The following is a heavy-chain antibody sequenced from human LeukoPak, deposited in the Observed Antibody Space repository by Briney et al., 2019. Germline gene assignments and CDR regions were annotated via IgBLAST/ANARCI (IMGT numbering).Heavy chain of an antibody. D-gene: IGHD5-18*01. CDR3: ARGRYSYGTYYFDY. V-gene: IGHV4-34*01. CDR2: INHSGST. Sequence: KPSETLSLTCAVYGGSFSGYYWSWIRQPPGKGLEWIGEINHSGSTNYNPSLKSRVTISVDTSKNQFSLKLSSVTAADTAVYYCARGRYSYGTYYFDYWGRGTLVTVSS. J-gene: IGHJ4*02. CDR1: GGSFSGYY.